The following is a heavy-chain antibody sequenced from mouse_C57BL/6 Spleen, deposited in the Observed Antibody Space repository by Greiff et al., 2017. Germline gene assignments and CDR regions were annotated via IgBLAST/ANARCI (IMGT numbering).Heavy chain of an antibody. D-gene: IGHD2-1*01. V-gene: IGHV1-55*01. CDR3: ARSGGNSSC. CDR2: IYPGSGST. Sequence: VHLVESGAELVKPGASVKMSCKASGYTFTSYWITWVKPRPGQGLEWIGDIYPGSGSTNYNEKFKSKATLTVDTSSSTACMQLSSLTSEDSAVYYYARSGGNSSCWGQGTLVTVSA. CDR1: GYTFTSYW. J-gene: IGHJ3*01.